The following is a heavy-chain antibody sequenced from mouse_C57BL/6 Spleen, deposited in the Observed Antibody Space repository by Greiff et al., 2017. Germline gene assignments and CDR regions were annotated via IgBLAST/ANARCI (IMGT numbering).Heavy chain of an antibody. CDR3: AKGRYDDEGPMDY. Sequence: VQLQQSGPELVKPGASVKISCKASGYAFSSSWMNWVKQRPGKGLEWIGRIYPGDGDTNYNGKFKGKATLTADKSSSTANMQLSSLTSEDSAFDFCAKGRYDDEGPMDYWGQGTSVTVSS. CDR2: IYPGDGDT. J-gene: IGHJ4*01. D-gene: IGHD2-4*01. CDR1: GYAFSSSW. V-gene: IGHV1-82*01.